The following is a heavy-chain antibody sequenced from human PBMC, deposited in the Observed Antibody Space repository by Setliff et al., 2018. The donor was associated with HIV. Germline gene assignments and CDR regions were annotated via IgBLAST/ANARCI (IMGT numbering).Heavy chain of an antibody. Sequence: GGSLRLSCAASGFTFSSYWMHWVRQAPGKGLVWVSRINYDRITTSYADSVQGRFTISRDNAKNTVYLQMNSLRVDDTAIYYCAREGATTAGFDIWGHGTMVT. CDR2: INYDRITT. V-gene: IGHV3-74*01. CDR3: AREGATTAGFDI. D-gene: IGHD6-19*01. J-gene: IGHJ3*02. CDR1: GFTFSSYW.